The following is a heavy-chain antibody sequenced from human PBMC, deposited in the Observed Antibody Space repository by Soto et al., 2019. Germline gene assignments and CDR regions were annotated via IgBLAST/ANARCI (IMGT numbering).Heavy chain of an antibody. CDR2: ISAYNGNT. CDR1: GYTFTSYG. V-gene: IGHV1-18*01. CDR3: ARDLYYDSGLKAGWFDP. J-gene: IGHJ5*02. Sequence: QVQLVQSGAEVKKPGASVKVSCKASGYTFTSYGISWVRQAPGQGLEWLGWISAYNGNTNYAQKLQGRVTMTTDPSKSTAYMELRSLRSDDTAVYYCARDLYYDSGLKAGWFDPWGQGTLVTVSS. D-gene: IGHD3-22*01.